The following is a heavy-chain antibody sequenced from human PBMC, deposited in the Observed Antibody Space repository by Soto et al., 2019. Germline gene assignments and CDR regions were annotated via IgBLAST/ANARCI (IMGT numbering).Heavy chain of an antibody. V-gene: IGHV3-30*18. Sequence: GGSLRLSCAASGFNFDTYGMYWVRQAPGKGLEWVAVISYDGSNQYYGDPVKGRFSISRDNSKNTLYLQMNSLRREDTAVYYCAKVQELCGFNCYIVDSWGQGVLVTVSS. J-gene: IGHJ4*02. CDR3: AKVQELCGFNCYIVDS. D-gene: IGHD2-15*01. CDR2: ISYDGSNQ. CDR1: GFNFDTYG.